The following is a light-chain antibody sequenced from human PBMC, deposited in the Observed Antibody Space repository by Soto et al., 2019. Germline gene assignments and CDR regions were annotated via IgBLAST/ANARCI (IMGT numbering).Light chain of an antibody. CDR2: LGS. Sequence: DIVMTQSPLSLPVTPGEPASISCRSSQSLLHSNGYNYLHWYLQKPGQSPQLLIYLGSNRASGVPDRFSGSGSGTDFTLKISRVEAGDVGVYYCMQALQTPSTLGQGTKVDIK. CDR1: QSLLHSNGYNY. J-gene: IGKJ1*01. CDR3: MQALQTPST. V-gene: IGKV2-28*01.